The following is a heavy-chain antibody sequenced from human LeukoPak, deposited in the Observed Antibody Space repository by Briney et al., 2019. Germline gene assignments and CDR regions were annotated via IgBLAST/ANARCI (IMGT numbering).Heavy chain of an antibody. CDR2: IYSGGDT. Sequence: PGGSLRLFCAASGITVSGSYMTWVRQAPGKGLEWVSYIYSGGDTSYADSVKGRFTISRDNSKNTLYLQMNSLRAEDTAVYYCARAYNYVFDYWGQGTLVTVSS. CDR1: GITVSGSY. D-gene: IGHD3-10*02. CDR3: ARAYNYVFDY. V-gene: IGHV3-53*01. J-gene: IGHJ4*02.